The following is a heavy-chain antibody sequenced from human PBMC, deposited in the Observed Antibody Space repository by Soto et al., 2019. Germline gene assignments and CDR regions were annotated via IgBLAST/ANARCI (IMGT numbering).Heavy chain of an antibody. J-gene: IGHJ6*02. Sequence: PSETLSLTCTVSGGSVNSGTDYWSWIRQPPGKGLEWIGYTSNSGSAKYNPSLKSRVTITTDTSTNHFSLKLTSVTAADTAVYYCARDYYGMDVWGQGTTVTVSS. V-gene: IGHV4-61*03. CDR2: TSNSGSA. CDR1: GGSVNSGTDY. CDR3: ARDYYGMDV.